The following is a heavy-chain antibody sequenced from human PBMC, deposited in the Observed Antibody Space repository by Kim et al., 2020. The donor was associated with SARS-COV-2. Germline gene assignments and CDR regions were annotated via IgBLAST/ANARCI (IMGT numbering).Heavy chain of an antibody. Sequence: GGSLRLSCAASGFTFSSYSMNWVRQAPGKGLEWVSYISSSSSSIYYTDSVKGRFTISRDNAKNSLYLQMNSLRDEDTAVYYCAREEVVGANDAFDIWGQGTMVTVSS. D-gene: IGHD1-26*01. V-gene: IGHV3-48*02. CDR3: AREEVVGANDAFDI. CDR2: ISSSSSSI. CDR1: GFTFSSYS. J-gene: IGHJ3*02.